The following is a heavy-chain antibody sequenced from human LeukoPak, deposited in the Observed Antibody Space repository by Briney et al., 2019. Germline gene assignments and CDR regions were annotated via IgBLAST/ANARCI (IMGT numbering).Heavy chain of an antibody. CDR3: AKEGLERWELSGYY. CDR1: GYTFTGYY. J-gene: IGHJ4*02. D-gene: IGHD1-26*01. Sequence: ASVKVSCKASGYTFTGYYMHWVRQAPGQGLEWMGWINPNSGGTNYAQKFQGRVTMTRDTSISTVYMEVSSLRSDDTAVYYCAKEGLERWELSGYYWGQGTLVTVSS. CDR2: INPNSGGT. V-gene: IGHV1-2*02.